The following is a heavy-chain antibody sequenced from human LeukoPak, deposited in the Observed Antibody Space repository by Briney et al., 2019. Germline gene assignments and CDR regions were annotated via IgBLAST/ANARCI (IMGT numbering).Heavy chain of an antibody. CDR3: ARDQRWELPN. J-gene: IGHJ4*02. V-gene: IGHV4-39*07. CDR1: GGSISSSSYY. D-gene: IGHD1-26*01. Sequence: SETLSLTCTVSGGSISSSSYYWGWIRQPPGKGLEWIGSIYHSGSTYYNPSLKSRVTISVDTSKNQFSLKLSSVTAADTAVYYCARDQRWELPNWGQGTLVTVSS. CDR2: IYHSGST.